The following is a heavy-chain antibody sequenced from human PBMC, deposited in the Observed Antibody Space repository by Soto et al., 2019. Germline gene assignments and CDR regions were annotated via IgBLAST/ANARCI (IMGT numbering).Heavy chain of an antibody. V-gene: IGHV3-74*01. Sequence: EVQLVESGGGLVQPGGSLRLSCAASGFTFSSYWMHWVRQAPGKGLVWVSRINSDGSSTFYADSVKGRFTISRDNAKNTLYLQMNSLRAEDTAVSYCARDYGDYPPSDYWGQGTLVTVSS. D-gene: IGHD4-17*01. J-gene: IGHJ4*02. CDR3: ARDYGDYPPSDY. CDR2: INSDGSST. CDR1: GFTFSSYW.